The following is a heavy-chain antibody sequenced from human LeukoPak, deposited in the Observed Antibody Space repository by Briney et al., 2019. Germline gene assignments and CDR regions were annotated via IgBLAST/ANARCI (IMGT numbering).Heavy chain of an antibody. V-gene: IGHV3-30-3*01. D-gene: IGHD6-19*01. CDR3: ARDPAYTSGWYPYYFDY. CDR1: GFTFSSYA. J-gene: IGHJ4*02. Sequence: GGSLRLSCAASGFTFSSYAMHWVRQAPGKGLEWVALISHDESNKYYADSVKGRFSISRDNSKNTLYLQMNSLRDEDTAVYYCARDPAYTSGWYPYYFDYWGQGTLVTVSS. CDR2: ISHDESNK.